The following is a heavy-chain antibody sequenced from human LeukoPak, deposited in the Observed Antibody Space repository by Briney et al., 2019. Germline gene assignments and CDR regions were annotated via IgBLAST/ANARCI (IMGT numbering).Heavy chain of an antibody. CDR3: ARGGVVVPASSGKYYYYMDV. D-gene: IGHD2-2*01. V-gene: IGHV1-8*01. CDR1: GFTFTTYD. CDR2: MNPNSGNT. Sequence: GASVKVSCKASGFTFTTYDINWVRQATGQGLEWMGWMNPNSGNTGYAQKFQGRVTMTRNTSISTAYMELRSLRSEDTAVYYCARGGVVVPASSGKYYYYMDVGGKGTTVTVPS. J-gene: IGHJ6*03.